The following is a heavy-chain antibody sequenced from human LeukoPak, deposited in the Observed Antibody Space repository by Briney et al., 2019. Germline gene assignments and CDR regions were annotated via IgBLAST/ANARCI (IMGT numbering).Heavy chain of an antibody. D-gene: IGHD2-2*02. Sequence: PGGSLRLSCAASGFTFSSYGMHWVRQAPGKGLEWAAVISYDGSNKYYADSVKGRFTTSRDNSKNTLYLQMNSLRAEDTAVYYCAKDRWDIVVVPAAIDAYWGQGTLVTVSS. CDR3: AKDRWDIVVVPAAIDAY. CDR1: GFTFSSYG. V-gene: IGHV3-30*18. J-gene: IGHJ4*02. CDR2: ISYDGSNK.